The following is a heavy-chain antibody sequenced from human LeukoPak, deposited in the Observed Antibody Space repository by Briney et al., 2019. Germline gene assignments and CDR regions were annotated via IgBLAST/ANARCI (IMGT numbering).Heavy chain of an antibody. CDR3: ARTSYCSGGSCYSNWFDP. D-gene: IGHD2-15*01. CDR2: IIPILGIA. J-gene: IGHJ5*02. CDR1: GGTFSSYA. Sequence: SVNVSCKASGGTFSSYAISWVRQAPGQGLEWMGRIIPILGIANYAQKFQGRVTITADKSTSTAYMELSSLRSEDTAVYYCARTSYCSGGSCYSNWFDPWGQGTLVTVSS. V-gene: IGHV1-69*04.